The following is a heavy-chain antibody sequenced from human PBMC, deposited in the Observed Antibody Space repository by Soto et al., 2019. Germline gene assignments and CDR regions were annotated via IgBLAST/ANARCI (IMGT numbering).Heavy chain of an antibody. CDR3: AKVREPNYDFWSGYYSPFAY. Sequence: GGSLRLSCVGSGFTFSTYDMSWVRQSPGKGPEWVSLTSGSGGTTYYAGSVEGRFTVSRANSKNTLFLQMNSLRADDTAVYYCAKVREPNYDFWSGYYSPFAYWGQGTPVTVSS. CDR2: TSGSGGTT. D-gene: IGHD3-3*01. V-gene: IGHV3-23*01. J-gene: IGHJ4*02. CDR1: GFTFSTYD.